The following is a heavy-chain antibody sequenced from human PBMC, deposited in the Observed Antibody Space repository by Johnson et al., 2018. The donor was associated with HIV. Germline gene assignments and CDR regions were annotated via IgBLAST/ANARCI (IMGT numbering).Heavy chain of an antibody. CDR3: AKNLDPAGAFDI. Sequence: VQLVESGGGVVQPGGSLRLSCAASGFTFSSYGMHWVRQAPGKGLEWVSVISGSGGSTYYADSVKGRFTISRDNSKNTLNLQMNSLRAEDTALYYCAKNLDPAGAFDIWGQGTMVTVSS. V-gene: IGHV3-NL1*01. CDR2: ISGSGGST. J-gene: IGHJ3*02. D-gene: IGHD3-9*01. CDR1: GFTFSSYG.